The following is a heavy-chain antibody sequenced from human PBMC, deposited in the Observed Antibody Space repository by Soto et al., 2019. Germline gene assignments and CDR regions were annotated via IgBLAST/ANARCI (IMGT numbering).Heavy chain of an antibody. D-gene: IGHD6-13*01. CDR2: IYYSGST. CDR1: GGSISSYY. Sequence: KASETLSLTCTVSGGSISSYYWSWIRQPPGKGLEWIGYIYYSGSTNYNPSLKSRVTISVDTSKNQFSLKLSSVTAADTAVYYCAREEAAGDAYFDYWGQGTLVTVSS. J-gene: IGHJ4*02. V-gene: IGHV4-59*01. CDR3: AREEAAGDAYFDY.